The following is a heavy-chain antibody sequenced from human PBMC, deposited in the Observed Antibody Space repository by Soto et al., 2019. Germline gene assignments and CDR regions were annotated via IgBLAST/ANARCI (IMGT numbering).Heavy chain of an antibody. Sequence: PSETLSLTCTVSGGSISSYFWSWIRQPPGRGLEWIGYIYYSGSTTYNPSLRSRVTISVDTSKNQFSLKLSSVTAADTALYYCARGGHRWDYWGQGTLLTVSS. J-gene: IGHJ4*02. V-gene: IGHV4-59*01. CDR1: GGSISSYF. CDR2: IYYSGST. CDR3: ARGGHRWDY. D-gene: IGHD5-12*01.